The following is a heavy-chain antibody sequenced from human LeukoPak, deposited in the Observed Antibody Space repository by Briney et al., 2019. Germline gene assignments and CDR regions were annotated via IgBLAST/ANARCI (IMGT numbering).Heavy chain of an antibody. CDR3: AKDARNYFDY. CDR2: IYSGGST. CDR1: GLTVSSSY. Sequence: GGSLRLSCAASGLTVSSSYMSWVRQAPGKGLEWVSVIYSGGSTDYADSVKGRFTISRDNSRNSLYLQMNGLRAEDTALYYCAKDARNYFDYWGQGTLVTVSS. V-gene: IGHV3-53*05. J-gene: IGHJ4*02.